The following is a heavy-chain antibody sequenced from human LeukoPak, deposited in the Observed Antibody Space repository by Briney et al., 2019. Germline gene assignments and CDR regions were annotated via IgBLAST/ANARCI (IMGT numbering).Heavy chain of an antibody. CDR2: INPNTGRT. D-gene: IGHD3-22*01. Sequence: ASVKVSCKASGYTFSGYYMHWVRQAPGQGLEWMGWINPNTGRTNYAQNFQGRVTMTSDTSISTAYMELNSLRSDDTAVYYRARGTYYDSSGYSGVRLFDYWGQGTLLTVSS. CDR1: GYTFSGYY. CDR3: ARGTYYDSSGYSGVRLFDY. V-gene: IGHV1-2*02. J-gene: IGHJ4*02.